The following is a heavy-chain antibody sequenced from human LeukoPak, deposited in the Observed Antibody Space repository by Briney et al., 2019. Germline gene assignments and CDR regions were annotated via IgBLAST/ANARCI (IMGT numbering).Heavy chain of an antibody. CDR1: GYTFTGYY. CDR3: ARDGENYYDCSGYSNVPFDY. CDR2: INPNSGGT. D-gene: IGHD3-22*01. J-gene: IGHJ4*02. V-gene: IGHV1-2*02. Sequence: ASVKVSCKASGYTFTGYYMHWVRQAPGQGLEWMGWINPNSGGTNYAQKFQGRVTMTRDTSISTAYMELSRLRSEDTAVYYCARDGENYYDCSGYSNVPFDYWGQGTLVTVSS.